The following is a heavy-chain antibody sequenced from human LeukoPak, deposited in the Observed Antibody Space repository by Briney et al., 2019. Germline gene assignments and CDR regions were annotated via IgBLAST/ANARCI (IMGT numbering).Heavy chain of an antibody. J-gene: IGHJ4*02. V-gene: IGHV3-9*01. CDR2: VTWNGDTI. CDR1: GLIFDDYA. D-gene: IGHD1-26*01. Sequence: GGSLRLSCVGSGLIFDDYAIHWVRQAPGKGLEWVSGVTWNGDTIGYADSVRGRFTISRDNAKNSLFLQMKRLRVDDTALYYCTYDRSACLVGATFGFDSWGQGTLVTVSS. CDR3: TYDRSACLVGATFGFDS.